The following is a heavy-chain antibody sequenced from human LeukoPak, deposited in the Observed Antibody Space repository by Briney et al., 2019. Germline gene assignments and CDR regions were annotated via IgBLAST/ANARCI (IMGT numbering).Heavy chain of an antibody. CDR2: IYYSGRT. Sequence: SETLSLTCTVSGGSISSYYWNWIRQPPGKGLEWIGNIYYSGRTNYNPSLKSRVTISIDTSKNQFSLKLTSVTAADTAVYYCARSNDWNWFDPWGQGTLVTVSS. CDR1: GGSISSYY. J-gene: IGHJ5*02. V-gene: IGHV4-59*01. CDR3: ARSNDWNWFDP. D-gene: IGHD3-3*01.